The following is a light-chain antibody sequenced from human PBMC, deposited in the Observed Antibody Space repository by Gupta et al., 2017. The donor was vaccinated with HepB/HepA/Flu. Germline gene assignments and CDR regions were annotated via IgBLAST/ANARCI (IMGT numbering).Light chain of an antibody. CDR2: KVS. J-gene: IGKJ4*01. V-gene: IGKV2-30*01. Sequence: DVVMTQSPLSLPVTLGQPASISCRSSQGLVYSDGNTYLSWFQQRPGQSPRRLIYKVSDRDSGVPDRFSGSGSGNGYTLRISRVEADDVGIYYCMQAEHWPLTFGGRTKVEIK. CDR3: MQAEHWPLT. CDR1: QGLVYSDGNTY.